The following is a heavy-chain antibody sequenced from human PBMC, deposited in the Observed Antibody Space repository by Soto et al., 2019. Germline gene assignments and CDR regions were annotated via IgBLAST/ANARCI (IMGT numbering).Heavy chain of an antibody. Sequence: SETLSLTCTFSCGSIISYYWSWIRQPPGKGLEWIGYIYYSGSTNYNPSLKSRVTISVDTSKNQFSLKLSSVTAADTAVYYCARSVVDTAMEYFDYWGQGTLVTVSS. V-gene: IGHV4-59*01. J-gene: IGHJ4*02. CDR1: CGSIISYY. D-gene: IGHD5-18*01. CDR3: ARSVVDTAMEYFDY. CDR2: IYYSGST.